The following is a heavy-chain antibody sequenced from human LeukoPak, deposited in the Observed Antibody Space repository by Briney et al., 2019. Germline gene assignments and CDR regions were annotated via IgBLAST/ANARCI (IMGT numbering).Heavy chain of an antibody. V-gene: IGHV3-23*01. Sequence: GGSPRRSRVGSGFTFSAFAMSWVRQAPGEGLEWVSGISRSGGTTYYADSVKGRFTISRYNSNNMLYLQMSDLRAEDTAVYYCAKDRGAYTNAIRSDSWGRGKLVTVSP. CDR3: AKDRGAYTNAIRSDS. D-gene: IGHD5-18*01. J-gene: IGHJ4*02. CDR2: ISRSGGTT. CDR1: GFTFSAFA.